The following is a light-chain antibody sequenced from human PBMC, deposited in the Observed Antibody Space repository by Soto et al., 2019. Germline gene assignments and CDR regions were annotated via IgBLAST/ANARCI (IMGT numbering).Light chain of an antibody. CDR2: DVS. V-gene: IGLV2-14*01. CDR1: SSDVGGYNY. Sequence: QSVLTQPASVSGSPGQSITISCTGTSSDVGGYNYVSWYQEHPGKAPKLMIYDVSNRPSGVSNRFSGSKSGNTASLTISGLQAEDEADYYCSSYTTDSTYDFVTGTKVTVL. J-gene: IGLJ1*01. CDR3: SSYTTDSTYD.